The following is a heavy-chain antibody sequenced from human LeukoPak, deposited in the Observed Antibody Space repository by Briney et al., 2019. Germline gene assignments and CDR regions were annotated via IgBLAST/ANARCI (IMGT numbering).Heavy chain of an antibody. Sequence: GATVKVSCKASGGTFSSYAISWVRQAPGQGLEWMGGIIPIFGTANYAQKFQGRVTMTRDMSTSTVFMELSSLRSEDTAVYYCAREPNYYDSSGLFDYWGQGTLVTVSS. D-gene: IGHD3-22*01. CDR3: AREPNYYDSSGLFDY. J-gene: IGHJ4*02. CDR1: GGTFSSYA. V-gene: IGHV1-69*05. CDR2: IIPIFGTA.